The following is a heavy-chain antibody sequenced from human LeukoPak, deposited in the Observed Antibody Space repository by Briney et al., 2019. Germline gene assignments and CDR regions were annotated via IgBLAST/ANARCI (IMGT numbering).Heavy chain of an antibody. J-gene: IGHJ6*03. CDR3: ARGSGLRPGRLGGWSWVGRTLRIPYYMDV. V-gene: IGHV4-61*02. Sequence: SETLSLTCTVSGGSISSGSYYWSWIRQPAGTGLEWIGRIYTSGSTNYNPSLKSRVTISVDTSKNQFSLKLSSVTAADTAVYYCARGSGLRPGRLGGWSWVGRTLRIPYYMDVWGKGTTVTVSS. D-gene: IGHD6-19*01. CDR1: GGSISSGSYY. CDR2: IYTSGST.